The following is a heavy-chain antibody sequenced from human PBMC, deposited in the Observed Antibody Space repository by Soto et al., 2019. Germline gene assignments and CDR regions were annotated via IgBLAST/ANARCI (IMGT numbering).Heavy chain of an antibody. D-gene: IGHD6-13*01. CDR3: ARTYSSRWSPFDY. J-gene: IGHJ4*02. CDR1: GGSFSGYY. V-gene: IGHV4-34*01. CDR2: INQSGST. Sequence: SETLSLTCAFYGGSFSGYYWSWIRQPPGKGLEWIGEINQSGSTNYNPSLKSRVTISVDTSKNQFSLKLSSVTAADTAVYYCARTYSSRWSPFDYWGQGTLVTVS.